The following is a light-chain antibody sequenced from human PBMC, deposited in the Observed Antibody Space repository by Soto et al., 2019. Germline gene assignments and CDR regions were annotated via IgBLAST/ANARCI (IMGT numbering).Light chain of an antibody. V-gene: IGKV3-20*01. CDR1: QSVSSSY. Sequence: EIVLTQSPGTLSLSPGERATLSCRASQSVSSSYLAWYQQKPGQAPRLLIYGASSRATGIPDRFSGSGSGTHFTLTISRLEPEDFAVYYCQQYGSSPPTFGQGTKLEIK. J-gene: IGKJ2*01. CDR3: QQYGSSPPT. CDR2: GAS.